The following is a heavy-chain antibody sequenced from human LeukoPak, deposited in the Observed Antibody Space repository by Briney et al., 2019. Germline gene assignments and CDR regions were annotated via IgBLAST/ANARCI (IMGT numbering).Heavy chain of an antibody. CDR1: GFTFSSYS. Sequence: PGGSLRLPCAASGFTFSSYSMNWVRQAPGKGLEWVSYISSSSSTIYYADSVKGRFTISRDNAKNSLYLQMNSLRAEDTAVYYCARDTAYSNPPDYMDVWGKGTTVTVSS. D-gene: IGHD4-11*01. CDR3: ARDTAYSNPPDYMDV. V-gene: IGHV3-48*01. CDR2: ISSSSSTI. J-gene: IGHJ6*03.